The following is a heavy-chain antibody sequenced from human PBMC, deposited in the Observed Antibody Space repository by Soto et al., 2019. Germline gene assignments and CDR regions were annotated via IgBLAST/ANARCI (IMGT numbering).Heavy chain of an antibody. CDR2: ISSGGST. J-gene: IGHJ3*01. CDR1: GFTFSSND. V-gene: IGHV3-53*01. D-gene: IGHD2-21*01. CDR3: ATRLLFPGAP. Sequence: EVQLVESGGGLIQPGGSLRLSCAASGFTFSSNDMNWVRQAPGKGLEWVSLISSGGSTYYADSVKGRFTISGDNSKNTLYLQMSSLSAEDTAVYYCATRLLFPGAPWCQGTMVTVSS.